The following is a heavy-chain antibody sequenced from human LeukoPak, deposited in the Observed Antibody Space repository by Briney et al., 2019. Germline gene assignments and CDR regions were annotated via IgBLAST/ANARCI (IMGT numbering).Heavy chain of an antibody. Sequence: PRGSLRLSCAASGFTFSSYSMNWVRQAPGKGLEGVSYISSSSSTIYYADSVKGRFTISRDNAKNSLYLQMNSLRAEDTAVYYCARDQRGSPPHFDYWGQGTLVTVSS. CDR2: ISSSSSTI. D-gene: IGHD6-19*01. CDR1: GFTFSSYS. V-gene: IGHV3-48*01. J-gene: IGHJ4*02. CDR3: ARDQRGSPPHFDY.